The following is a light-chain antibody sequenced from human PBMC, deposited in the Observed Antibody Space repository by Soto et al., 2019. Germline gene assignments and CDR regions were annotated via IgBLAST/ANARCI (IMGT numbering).Light chain of an antibody. Sequence: DSQITQSSFTLSGSGGERVTTTFQPSQTISSWLAWYQEKPGKSTKTMIYKPSTLKISVPSRFSGSGSWTEFTLTITSLQPDDFATYYCQHYNSYSEAFGQGTKVDI. V-gene: IGKV1-5*03. CDR1: QTISSW. CDR2: KPS. CDR3: QHYNSYSEA. J-gene: IGKJ1*01.